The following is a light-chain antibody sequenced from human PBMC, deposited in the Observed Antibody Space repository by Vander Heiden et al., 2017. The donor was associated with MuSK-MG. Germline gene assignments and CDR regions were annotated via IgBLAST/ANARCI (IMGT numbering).Light chain of an antibody. CDR1: SSNIGAGYD. CDR3: QSYDSSLSGYHVV. Sequence: QSVLTQPPSVSGAPGHWVTISCTVSSSNIGAGYDVHWYQQLPGTAPKLLIYGNSNRPSGVPDRFSGSKSGTSASLAIAGLQAEDEADYYCQSYDSSLSGYHVVFGGGTKLTVL. J-gene: IGLJ2*01. CDR2: GNS. V-gene: IGLV1-40*01.